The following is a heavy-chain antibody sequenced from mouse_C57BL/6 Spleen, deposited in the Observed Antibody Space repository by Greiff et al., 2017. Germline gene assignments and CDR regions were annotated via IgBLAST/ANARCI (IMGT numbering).Heavy chain of an antibody. Sequence: QVQLQQSGAELARPGASVKLSCKASGYTFTSYGISWVKQRTGQGLEWIGEIYPRSGNTYYNEKFKGKATLTADKSSSTAYMELRSLTSEDSAVYFCARKISWDEGGYYFDDWGQGTTLTVSS. J-gene: IGHJ2*01. CDR3: ARKISWDEGGYYFDD. D-gene: IGHD4-1*01. CDR2: IYPRSGNT. CDR1: GYTFTSYG. V-gene: IGHV1-81*01.